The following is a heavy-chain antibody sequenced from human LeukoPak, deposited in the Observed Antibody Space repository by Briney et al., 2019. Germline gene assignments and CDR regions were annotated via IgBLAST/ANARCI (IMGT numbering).Heavy chain of an antibody. CDR2: ISSRGSSI. CDR3: AREQLAYYYYYGMDV. Sequence: GGSLRLSCAGSGFNFSTYEMNWVRQAPGKGLEWLSYISSRGSSIYYADSVKGRFTISRDNAKNSLYLQMNSLRAEDTAVYYCAREQLAYYYYYGMDVWGQGTTVTVSS. V-gene: IGHV3-48*03. CDR1: GFNFSTYE. D-gene: IGHD6-6*01. J-gene: IGHJ6*02.